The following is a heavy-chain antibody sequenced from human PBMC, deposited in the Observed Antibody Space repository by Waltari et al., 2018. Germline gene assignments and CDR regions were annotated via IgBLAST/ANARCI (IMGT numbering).Heavy chain of an antibody. D-gene: IGHD4-17*01. Sequence: EVQLVESGGGLVQPGGSLRLSCAAPGFTYSMYWMHWFRQAPGKGLVWVSRSNSDGSSTSYADSVKGRFTISKDNAKNTVYLQMNSLRAEDTAIYYCARGARRTTVTTGWWYFDLWGRGTLVTVSS. CDR3: ARGARRTTVTTGWWYFDL. J-gene: IGHJ2*01. V-gene: IGHV3-74*01. CDR1: GFTYSMYW. CDR2: SNSDGSST.